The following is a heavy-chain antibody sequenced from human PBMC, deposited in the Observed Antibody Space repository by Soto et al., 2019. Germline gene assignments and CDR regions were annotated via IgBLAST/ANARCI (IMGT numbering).Heavy chain of an antibody. J-gene: IGHJ4*02. CDR1: GGSINSGGYY. V-gene: IGHV4-31*03. Sequence: QVQLQESGPGLVKPSQTLSLICTVSGGSINSGGYYWNWIRQHPGKGLEWIGYIFYSGSTYYNPFLRSRFTISANTSENQFSLNLSSVTAADTAVYFCARGYRQSGYSSSWVFAYWGQGTLVNVSS. CDR2: IFYSGST. D-gene: IGHD6-13*01. CDR3: ARGYRQSGYSSSWVFAY.